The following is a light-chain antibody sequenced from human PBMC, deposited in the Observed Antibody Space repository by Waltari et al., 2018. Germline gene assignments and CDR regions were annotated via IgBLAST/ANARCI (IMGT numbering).Light chain of an antibody. CDR1: QSDSTK. Sequence: EIVMTQSPATLSVSPGEGVTLSCRASQSDSTKLAWYQLKPGQAPRLLIYDASSRATGIPARFSGSGSGTEFTLTISSLQSEDFALYYCQQYHNWPPWTFGQGTKVEIK. CDR3: QQYHNWPPWT. V-gene: IGKV3D-15*01. CDR2: DAS. J-gene: IGKJ1*01.